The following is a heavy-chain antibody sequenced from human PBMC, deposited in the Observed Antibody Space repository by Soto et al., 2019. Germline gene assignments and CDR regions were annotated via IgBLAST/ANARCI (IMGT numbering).Heavy chain of an antibody. CDR3: AKVGGLAWARTIYCSGGSCYPSGYFDL. D-gene: IGHD2-15*01. CDR2: ISYDGSNK. J-gene: IGHJ2*01. CDR1: GFTFSSYG. V-gene: IGHV3-30*18. Sequence: QVQLVESGGGVVQPGRSLRLSCAASGFTFSSYGMHWVRQAPGKGLEWVAVISYDGSNKYYADSVKGRFTISRDNSKNTLYLQMNSLRAEDTAVYYCAKVGGLAWARTIYCSGGSCYPSGYFDLWGRGTLVTVSS.